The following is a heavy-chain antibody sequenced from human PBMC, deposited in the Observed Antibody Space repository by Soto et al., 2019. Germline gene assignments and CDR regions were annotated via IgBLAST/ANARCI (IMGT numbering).Heavy chain of an antibody. V-gene: IGHV3-21*01. CDR3: ARDRGDYEGLVPCSFDH. J-gene: IGHJ4*02. CDR1: GFTFSSYS. CDR2: ISSRSRSI. D-gene: IGHD4-17*01. Sequence: EVQLVESGGGLVKPGGSLRLSCAASGFTFSSYSMHWVRQAPGKGLEWVSSISSRSRSIYYADSQKGRFTISRDNTKNPLSLQMNNLRAADTAVYYCARDRGDYEGLVPCSFDHWGQGTLVTVSS.